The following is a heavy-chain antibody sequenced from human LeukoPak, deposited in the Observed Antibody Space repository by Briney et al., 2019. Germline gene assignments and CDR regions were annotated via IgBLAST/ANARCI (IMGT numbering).Heavy chain of an antibody. V-gene: IGHV3-23*01. Sequence: LPGGSLRLSCAASGFSFGGYAMTWVRQAPGKGLEWVSVISGSGATPQYADSVRGRFTISRGNSGNMLYLQMSSLGAEDTAIYYCAKAARGYTASSPDSWGQGALVTVSS. J-gene: IGHJ4*02. CDR3: AKAARGYTASSPDS. D-gene: IGHD2-2*02. CDR2: ISGSGATP. CDR1: GFSFGGYA.